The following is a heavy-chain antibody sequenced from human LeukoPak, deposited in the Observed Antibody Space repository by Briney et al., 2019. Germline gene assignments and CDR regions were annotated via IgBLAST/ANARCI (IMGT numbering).Heavy chain of an antibody. CDR1: GFTFSDYY. Sequence: PGGSLRLSCAASGFTFSDYYMSWIRQAPGKGLEWVSYISSISSYTNYADSVKGRFTISRDNAKNSLYPQMNSLRAEDTAVYYCARDLGDRGAFDIWGQGTMVTVSS. D-gene: IGHD3-10*01. CDR2: ISSISSYT. V-gene: IGHV3-11*05. CDR3: ARDLGDRGAFDI. J-gene: IGHJ3*02.